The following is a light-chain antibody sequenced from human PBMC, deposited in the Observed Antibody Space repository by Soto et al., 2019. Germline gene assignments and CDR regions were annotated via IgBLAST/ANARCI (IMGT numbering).Light chain of an antibody. CDR1: QSVSSN. J-gene: IGKJ1*01. Sequence: EIVVTRSPATLSGCPGERATLCGRASQSVSSNFAWYQQKPGQAPRLLIYGASTRATGIPARFSGSGSGTEFTLTISSLQSEDFAVYYCQQYNKWPPWTFGQGTKVDIK. V-gene: IGKV3-15*01. CDR2: GAS. CDR3: QQYNKWPPWT.